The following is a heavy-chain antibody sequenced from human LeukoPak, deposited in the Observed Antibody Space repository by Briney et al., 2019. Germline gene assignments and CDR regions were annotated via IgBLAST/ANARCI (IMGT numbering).Heavy chain of an antibody. CDR1: GFTFSSYA. Sequence: GGSLRLSCAASGFTFSSYAMHWVRQAPGKGLEWVAVISYDGSSKYYADSVKGRFTISRDNSKNTLYLQMNSLRAEDTAVYYCAREGDYDILATYYYYYGMDVWGKGTTVTVSS. CDR2: ISYDGSSK. J-gene: IGHJ6*04. D-gene: IGHD3-9*01. V-gene: IGHV3-30*04. CDR3: AREGDYDILATYYYYYGMDV.